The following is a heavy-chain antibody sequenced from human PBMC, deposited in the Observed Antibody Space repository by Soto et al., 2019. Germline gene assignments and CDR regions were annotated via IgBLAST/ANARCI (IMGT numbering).Heavy chain of an antibody. J-gene: IGHJ4*02. CDR1: GFTFSNYA. CDR2: ISGSGGST. Sequence: EVQLLESGGGLVQPGGSLRLSCAASGFTFSNYAVTWVRQAPGKGLEWVSTISGSGGSTYYADSVKGRFTISRDNSKNTLYLQMNILRAEYTAVYYCAKDQGSSWYEIDYWGQGTLVTVSS. D-gene: IGHD6-13*01. CDR3: AKDQGSSWYEIDY. V-gene: IGHV3-23*01.